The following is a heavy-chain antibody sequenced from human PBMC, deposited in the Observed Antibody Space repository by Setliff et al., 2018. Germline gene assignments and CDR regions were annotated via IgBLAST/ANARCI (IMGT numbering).Heavy chain of an antibody. J-gene: IGHJ3*02. D-gene: IGHD5-12*01. Sequence: PSETLSLTCTVSGYSISSGYYWGWIRQPPGKGLEWIGYIYHSGSTYYNPSLKSRVTISVDTSKNQFSLKLSSVTAADTAVYYCASGDGYNYAFDIWGQGTM. CDR3: ASGDGYNYAFDI. CDR1: GYSISSGYY. V-gene: IGHV4-38-2*02. CDR2: IYHSGST.